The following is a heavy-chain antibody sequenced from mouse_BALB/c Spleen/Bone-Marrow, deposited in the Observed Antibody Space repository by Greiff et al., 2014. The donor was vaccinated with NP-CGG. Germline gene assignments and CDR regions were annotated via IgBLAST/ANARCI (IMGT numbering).Heavy chain of an antibody. Sequence: VQLQQSGPELVVPGASMKISCKASGYSFTGYTINWVKQSHGKNLEWIGLINPNSGGTSYNQKFKGKATLNVDKSSSTAYMELLSLTSEDSAVYYCARTAYFYGRGYFDYWGQGTTLTVSS. CDR3: ARTAYFYGRGYFDY. D-gene: IGHD1-1*01. CDR2: INPNSGGT. V-gene: IGHV1-18*01. J-gene: IGHJ2*01. CDR1: GYSFTGYT.